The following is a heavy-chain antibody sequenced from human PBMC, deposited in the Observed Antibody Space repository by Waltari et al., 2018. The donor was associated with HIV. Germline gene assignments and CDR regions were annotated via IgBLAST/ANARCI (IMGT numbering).Heavy chain of an antibody. CDR1: GYTFTSYY. J-gene: IGHJ6*02. CDR2: INPSGGSI. D-gene: IGHD2-2*01. CDR3: ARGSHCSSTSCYPHYYYGMDV. Sequence: QVQLVQSGAEVKKPGDSVKVSCKASGYTFTSYYMHWVRQAPGQGLEWMGIINPSGGSITYAQKFQGRVTMTRDTSTRTVYMEVSSLRSEDTAVYYCARGSHCSSTSCYPHYYYGMDVWGQGTTVTVS. V-gene: IGHV1-46*01.